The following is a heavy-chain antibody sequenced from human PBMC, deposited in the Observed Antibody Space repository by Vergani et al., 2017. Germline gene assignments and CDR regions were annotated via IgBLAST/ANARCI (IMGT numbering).Heavy chain of an antibody. D-gene: IGHD2-2*01. V-gene: IGHV3-21*01. Sequence: EVQLVESGGGLVQPGGSLRLSCAASGFSLSRFWMSWVRQAPEKGLEWVSSISSSSSYIYYADSVKGRFTISRDNAKNSLYLQMNSLRAEDTAVYYCARALGYCSSTSCYDWYFDLWGRGTLVTVSS. CDR2: ISSSSSYI. CDR1: GFSLSRFW. J-gene: IGHJ2*01. CDR3: ARALGYCSSTSCYDWYFDL.